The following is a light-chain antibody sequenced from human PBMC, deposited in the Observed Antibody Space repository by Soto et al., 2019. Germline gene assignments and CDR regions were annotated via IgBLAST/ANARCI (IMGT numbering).Light chain of an antibody. J-gene: IGKJ4*01. CDR1: QSISSN. Sequence: EIVMTQSPATLSVFPGERVTLSCRASQSISSNLAWYQHKPGQAPRLLISGASTRATAIPARFSGSGFGTEFTLTICSLQSEDFAVYYCQQYETWPPLTFGGGTKVEIK. V-gene: IGKV3-15*01. CDR2: GAS. CDR3: QQYETWPPLT.